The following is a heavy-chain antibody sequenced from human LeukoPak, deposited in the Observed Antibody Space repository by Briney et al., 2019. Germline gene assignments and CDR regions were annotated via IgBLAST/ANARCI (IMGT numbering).Heavy chain of an antibody. J-gene: IGHJ3*01. CDR2: VSHDGSKK. CDR1: GFSFSKYA. V-gene: IGHV3-30*03. CDR3: VRGDGVWFGDFSPFFDL. Sequence: GGSLRLSCEASGFSFSKYAVHWLRQSPGKGLEWVALVSHDGSKKDYVDSVRGRFTISRDNSKNTLFLQMSSLRAEDTAVYYCVRGDGVWFGDFSPFFDLWGQGTLVIVSS. D-gene: IGHD3-10*01.